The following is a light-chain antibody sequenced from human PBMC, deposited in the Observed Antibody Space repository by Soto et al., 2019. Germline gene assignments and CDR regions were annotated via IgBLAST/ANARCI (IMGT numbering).Light chain of an antibody. CDR2: GNS. CDR1: SSNIGAGYD. Sequence: QSVLTQPPSVSGAPGQRVTISCTGSSSNIGAGYDVHWYQQLPGTAPKLLIYGNSNRPSGVPDRFPGSKSGTSASLAITGLQAEDEADYYCKSYDSSLSGYVFGTGTKVTVL. CDR3: KSYDSSLSGYV. J-gene: IGLJ1*01. V-gene: IGLV1-40*01.